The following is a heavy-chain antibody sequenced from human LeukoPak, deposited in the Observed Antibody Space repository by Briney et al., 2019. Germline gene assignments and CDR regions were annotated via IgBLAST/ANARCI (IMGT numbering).Heavy chain of an antibody. V-gene: IGHV4-59*01. Sequence: SETLSLTCTVSGDSISSYYWIWIRQPPGKGLEWSGYIYFSGSTNYKPSLKSRVTISVDTSKNQFSLKLSSVTVADTAVYYCARSSYYYAADAFDIWGQGTKVTVSS. CDR3: ARSSYYYAADAFDI. CDR2: IYFSGST. CDR1: GDSISSYY. J-gene: IGHJ3*02. D-gene: IGHD3-10*01.